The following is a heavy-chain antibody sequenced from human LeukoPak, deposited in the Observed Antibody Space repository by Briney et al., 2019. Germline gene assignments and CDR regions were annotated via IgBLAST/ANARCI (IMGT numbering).Heavy chain of an antibody. Sequence: SVKVSCKASGGTFSSYAISWVRQAPGQGLEWMGGIIPIFGTTNYAQKFQGRVTITADESTSTAYMGLSSLRSEDTAVYYCASPIDYGARLGGYYGMDVWGQGTTVTVSS. V-gene: IGHV1-69*13. CDR2: IIPIFGTT. CDR1: GGTFSSYA. CDR3: ASPIDYGARLGGYYGMDV. J-gene: IGHJ6*02. D-gene: IGHD4/OR15-4a*01.